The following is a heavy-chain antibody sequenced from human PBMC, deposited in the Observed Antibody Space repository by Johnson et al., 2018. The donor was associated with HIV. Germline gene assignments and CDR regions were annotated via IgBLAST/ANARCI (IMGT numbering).Heavy chain of an antibody. CDR2: IGTAGDT. J-gene: IGHJ3*02. Sequence: VQLVESGGGLVQPGGSLRLSCAASGFTFTNYYMHWVRQATGKGLEWVSAIGTAGDTYYPGSVKGRFTISRENAKNTLYLQMNSLRAEDTAVYYCARAIRSLGINTGYDAFEIWGQGTMVTVSS. D-gene: IGHD7-27*01. V-gene: IGHV3-13*01. CDR3: ARAIRSLGINTGYDAFEI. CDR1: GFTFTNYY.